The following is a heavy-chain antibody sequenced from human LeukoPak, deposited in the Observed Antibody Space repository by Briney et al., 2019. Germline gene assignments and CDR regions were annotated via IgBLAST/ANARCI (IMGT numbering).Heavy chain of an antibody. CDR2: ISADGRT. J-gene: IGHJ4*02. CDR1: GFPFSTYS. CDR3: ARDQIGSW. D-gene: IGHD6-13*01. V-gene: IGHV3-23*01. Sequence: GGSLRLSCAASGFPFSTYSMAWVRQAPGKRLEWVSLISADGRTFYADSVRGRFTISRDNAKKSVYLQMDSLRVEDTAVYYCARDQIGSWWGQGTLVIVYS.